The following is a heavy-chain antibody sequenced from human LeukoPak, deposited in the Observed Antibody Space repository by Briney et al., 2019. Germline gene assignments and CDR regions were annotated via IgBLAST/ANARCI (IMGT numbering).Heavy chain of an antibody. J-gene: IGHJ4*02. Sequence: GRSLRLSCAASGFTFSSYAMHWVRQAPGKGLEWVAVISYDGSNKYYADSVKGRFTISRDNSKNTLYLQMNSLRAEDTAVYYCARGLVRYGDRPVFDYWGQGTLVTVSS. CDR2: ISYDGSNK. CDR1: GFTFSSYA. CDR3: ARGLVRYGDRPVFDY. D-gene: IGHD4-17*01. V-gene: IGHV3-30-3*01.